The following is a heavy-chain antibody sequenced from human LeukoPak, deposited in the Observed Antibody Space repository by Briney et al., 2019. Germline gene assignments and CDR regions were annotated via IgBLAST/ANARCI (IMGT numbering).Heavy chain of an antibody. Sequence: PSETLSLTCTVSGGSISSSSYYWGWIRQPPGKGLEWIGSIYYSGSTYYNPSLKSRVTISVDTSKNQFSLKLSSVTAADTAVYYCARDPLKNIAAAGGTRYYMDVWGKGTTVTVSS. CDR2: IYYSGST. CDR3: ARDPLKNIAAAGGTRYYMDV. D-gene: IGHD6-13*01. J-gene: IGHJ6*03. V-gene: IGHV4-39*07. CDR1: GGSISSSSYY.